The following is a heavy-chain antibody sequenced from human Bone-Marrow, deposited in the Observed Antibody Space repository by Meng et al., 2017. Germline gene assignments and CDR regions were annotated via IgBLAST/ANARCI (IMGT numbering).Heavy chain of an antibody. CDR1: GGSFSAYD. Sequence: QVQVQHWGAGLLKPSETLSLTCAFYGGSFSAYDWSWIRQPPGKGLEWLGQIKHSGSTNDNPSLKSRVTISIDTSRNQLSLKLSSVTAADTAVYYCRLAYCMGDCVDYWGQGTLVTVSS. V-gene: IGHV4-34*01. J-gene: IGHJ4*02. D-gene: IGHD2-21*01. CDR3: RLAYCMGDCVDY. CDR2: IKHSGST.